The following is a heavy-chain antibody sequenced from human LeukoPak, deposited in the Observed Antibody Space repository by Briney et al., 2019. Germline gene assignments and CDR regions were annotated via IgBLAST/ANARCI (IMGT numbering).Heavy chain of an antibody. Sequence: PGGSLRLSCAASGFTFRTFGMHWVRQVPGKGPTWVSYISGDGSSTFYAGSVKGRFTVSRDNANKILYLQMDSLRVEDTAVYLCNRGGLGWGQGTLVTVSS. D-gene: IGHD3-16*01. CDR1: GFTFRTFG. J-gene: IGHJ4*02. V-gene: IGHV3-74*01. CDR2: ISGDGSST. CDR3: NRGGLG.